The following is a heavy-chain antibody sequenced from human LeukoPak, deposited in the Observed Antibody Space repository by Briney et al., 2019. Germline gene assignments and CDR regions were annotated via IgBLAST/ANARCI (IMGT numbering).Heavy chain of an antibody. CDR2: IYYSGST. CDR3: ARLGDYFYYFDY. V-gene: IGHV4-30-4*07. Sequence: SETLSLTCAVSGGSISSGGYSWSWIRQPPGKGLEWIGYIYYSGSTYYNPSLKSRVTISVDTSKNQFSLKLSSVTAADTAVYYCARLGDYFYYFDYWGQGTLVTVSS. CDR1: GGSISSGGYS. J-gene: IGHJ4*02. D-gene: IGHD4-17*01.